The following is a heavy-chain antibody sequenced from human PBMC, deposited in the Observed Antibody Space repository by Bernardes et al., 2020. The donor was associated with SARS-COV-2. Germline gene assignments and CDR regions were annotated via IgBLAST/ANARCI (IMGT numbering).Heavy chain of an antibody. CDR1: GGTFSSYT. V-gene: IGHV1-69*02. J-gene: IGHJ6*02. CDR2: IIPILGIA. Sequence: SVKVSCKASGGTFSSYTISWVRQAPGQGLEWIGRIIPILGIANYAQKFQGRVTITADKSTSTAYMELSSLRSEDTAVYYCASGVVRGVIPDYYYGMDVWGQGTTVTVSS. CDR3: ASGVVRGVIPDYYYGMDV. D-gene: IGHD3-10*01.